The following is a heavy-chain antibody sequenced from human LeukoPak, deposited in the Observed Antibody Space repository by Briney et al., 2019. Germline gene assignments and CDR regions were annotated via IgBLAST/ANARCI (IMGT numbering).Heavy chain of an antibody. CDR2: INHSGST. CDR1: GGSFSGYY. V-gene: IGHV4-34*01. J-gene: IGHJ5*02. Sequence: SETLSLTCAVYGGSFSGYYWSWIRQPPGKGLEWIGEINHSGSTNYNPSLKSRVTISVDTSKNQFSLKLSSVTAADTAVYYCARLSGSYESWGQGTLVTVSS. D-gene: IGHD1-26*01. CDR3: ARLSGSYES.